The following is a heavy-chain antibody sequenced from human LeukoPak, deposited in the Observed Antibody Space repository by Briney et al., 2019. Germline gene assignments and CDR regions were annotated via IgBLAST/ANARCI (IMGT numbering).Heavy chain of an antibody. V-gene: IGHV3-21*01. CDR3: ASEGRSGGSCYPRGYYYYMDV. CDR1: GFTFSSYS. Sequence: GGSLRLSCAASGFTFSSYSMNWVRQAPGKGLEGVSSISSSSSYIYYADSVKGRFTISRDNAKNSLYLQMTSLRAEDTAVYYCASEGRSGGSCYPRGYYYYMDVWGKGTTVTVSS. D-gene: IGHD2-15*01. J-gene: IGHJ6*03. CDR2: ISSSSSYI.